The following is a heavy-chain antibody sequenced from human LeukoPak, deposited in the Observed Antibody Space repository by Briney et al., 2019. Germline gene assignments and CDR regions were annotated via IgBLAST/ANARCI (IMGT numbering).Heavy chain of an antibody. V-gene: IGHV4-61*02. Sequence: SQTLSLTCTVSGGSISSGSYYWSWIRQPAGKGLEWIGRIYTSGSTNYNPSLKSRVTISVDTSKNQFSLKLSSVTAADTAVYYCVRDSGSGWYDYWGQGTLVTVSS. D-gene: IGHD6-19*01. CDR2: IYTSGST. CDR1: GGSISSGSYY. J-gene: IGHJ4*02. CDR3: VRDSGSGWYDY.